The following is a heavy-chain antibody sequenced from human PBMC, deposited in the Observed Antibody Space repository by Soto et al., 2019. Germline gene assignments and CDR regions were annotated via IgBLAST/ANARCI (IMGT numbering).Heavy chain of an antibody. V-gene: IGHV3-30-3*01. CDR3: ARVDYYDSSGEMYYFDY. D-gene: IGHD3-22*01. J-gene: IGHJ4*02. Sequence: GGSLRLSCAASGFTFSSYAMHWVRQAPGKGLEWVAVISYDGSNKYYADSVKGRFTISRDNSKNTLYLQMNSLRAEDTAVYYCARVDYYDSSGEMYYFDYWGQGTLVTVSS. CDR1: GFTFSSYA. CDR2: ISYDGSNK.